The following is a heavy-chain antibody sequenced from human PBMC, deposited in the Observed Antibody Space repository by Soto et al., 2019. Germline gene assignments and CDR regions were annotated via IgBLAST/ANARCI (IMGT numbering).Heavy chain of an antibody. D-gene: IGHD6-25*01. CDR3: ARDSKAAGNRLTFDI. CDR2: ILYSGYSGST. CDR1: GGSVTGHH. V-gene: IGHV4-59*02. J-gene: IGHJ3*02. Sequence: SETLSLTCTVSGGSVTGHHWSWIRQPPGKGLEWIGYILYSGYSGSTKYNPSLQSRVAISIDTSKKQFSLKLSSVTASDTAMYYCARDSKAAGNRLTFDIWGQGTMVTVSS.